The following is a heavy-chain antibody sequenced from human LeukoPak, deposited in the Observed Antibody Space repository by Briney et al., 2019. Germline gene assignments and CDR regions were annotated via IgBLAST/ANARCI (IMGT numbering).Heavy chain of an antibody. Sequence: PGGSLRLSCAASGFTFSSYAMHWVRQAPGKGLEWVAVISYDGSNKYYADSVKGRFTISRDNSKNTLYLQMNSLRAEDTAVYYCARVGIAAAEVGCFDYWGQGTLVTVSS. D-gene: IGHD6-13*01. CDR2: ISYDGSNK. CDR3: ARVGIAAAEVGCFDY. V-gene: IGHV3-30-3*01. J-gene: IGHJ4*02. CDR1: GFTFSSYA.